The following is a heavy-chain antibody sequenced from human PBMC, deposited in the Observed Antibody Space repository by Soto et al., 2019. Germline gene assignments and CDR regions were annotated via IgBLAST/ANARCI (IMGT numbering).Heavy chain of an antibody. Sequence: SETLSLTCTVSGGSISSYYWSWIRQSAGQGLEWIGRIYPGGSTNYNPSLKSRVTMSADTSKNQFSLRLTSVTAADTAVYYCARANVGPPGGGSWIMPLDFWGQGTLVTVSS. CDR3: ARANVGPPGGGSWIMPLDF. CDR2: IYPGGST. J-gene: IGHJ4*02. D-gene: IGHD2-15*01. CDR1: GGSISSYY. V-gene: IGHV4-4*07.